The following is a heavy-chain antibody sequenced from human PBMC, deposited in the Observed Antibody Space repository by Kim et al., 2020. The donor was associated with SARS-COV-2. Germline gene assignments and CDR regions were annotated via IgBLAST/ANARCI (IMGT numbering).Heavy chain of an antibody. CDR3: VRDHMEGAFDI. V-gene: IGHV3-48*02. Sequence: MYYADSVRGRFTISRNNAKNSLYLQMNSLGNKDTALYCCVRDHMEGAFDIWGQGTMVTVSS. CDR2: M. D-gene: IGHD2-21*01. J-gene: IGHJ3*02.